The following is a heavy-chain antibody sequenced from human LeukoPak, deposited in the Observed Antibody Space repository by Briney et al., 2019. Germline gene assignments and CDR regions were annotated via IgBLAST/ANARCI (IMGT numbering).Heavy chain of an antibody. Sequence: SETLSLTCTVSGGSISSYYWSWFRRPPGKGLEWIGYIYYSGSTNYTPSLKSRVTISVHTSKHRFSLELSSVSAADTAVYYCAREHNWNYVGYFQHWGQGNLVTVSS. CDR3: AREHNWNYVGYFQH. D-gene: IGHD1-7*01. CDR1: GGSISSYY. V-gene: IGHV4-59*01. CDR2: IYYSGST. J-gene: IGHJ1*01.